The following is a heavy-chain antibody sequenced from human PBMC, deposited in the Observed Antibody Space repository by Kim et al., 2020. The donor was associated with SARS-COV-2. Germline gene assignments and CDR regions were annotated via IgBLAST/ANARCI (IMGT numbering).Heavy chain of an antibody. V-gene: IGHV3-23*01. D-gene: IGHD1-1*01. CDR3: AKGGTGTAPGYYGMDV. J-gene: IGHJ6*02. CDR2: ISGSGGST. Sequence: GGSLRLSCAASGFTFSSYAMSWVRQAPGKGLEWVSAISGSGGSTYYADSVKGRFTISRDNSKNTLYLQMNSLRAEDTAVYYCAKGGTGTAPGYYGMDVWGQGTTVTVSS. CDR1: GFTFSSYA.